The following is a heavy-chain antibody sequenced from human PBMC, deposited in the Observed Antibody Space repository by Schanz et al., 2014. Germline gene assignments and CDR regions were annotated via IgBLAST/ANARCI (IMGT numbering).Heavy chain of an antibody. CDR3: ARDRLAAQGIDS. CDR1: GASISSRDFY. J-gene: IGHJ4*02. CDR2: ISYSGRT. D-gene: IGHD6-6*01. Sequence: QVQLQESGPGLVKPSQTLSLTCTVSGASISSRDFYWSWIRQFPGKGLEWIGYISYSGRTYYSPSLKSRLTMSVDTSKNQFSLRLSSVTAADTAVYYCARDRLAAQGIDSWGQGTLVTVSS. V-gene: IGHV4-31*03.